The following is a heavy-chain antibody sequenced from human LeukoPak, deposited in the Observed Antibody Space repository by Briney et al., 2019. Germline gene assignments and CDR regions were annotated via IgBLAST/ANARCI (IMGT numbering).Heavy chain of an antibody. CDR3: ARDLIPVTTTAGWYFDL. CDR2: ISGNGGSA. V-gene: IGHV3-23*01. D-gene: IGHD4-17*01. CDR1: GFTLNSYA. Sequence: GGSLRLSCAASGFTLNSYAINWVRQAPGKGLEWVSTISGNGGSAYYADSVKGRFTISRDNSKNTLYLQMNSLRADDTAVYYCARDLIPVTTTAGWYFDLWGRGTLVTVSS. J-gene: IGHJ2*01.